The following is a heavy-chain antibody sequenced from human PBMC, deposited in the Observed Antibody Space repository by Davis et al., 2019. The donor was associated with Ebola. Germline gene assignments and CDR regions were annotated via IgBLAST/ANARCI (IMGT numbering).Heavy chain of an antibody. V-gene: IGHV3-30*03. J-gene: IGHJ6*04. Sequence: GGSLRLSCAASGLTSSSYGMHWVRQAPGKGLEWVAVLSYDGSKKYYADSVKGRFTISRDNAKNSLYLQMNSLRAEDTAVYYCARVRPLAAAGMDVWGKGTTVTVSS. CDR3: ARVRPLAAAGMDV. CDR2: LSYDGSKK. D-gene: IGHD6-13*01. CDR1: GLTSSSYG.